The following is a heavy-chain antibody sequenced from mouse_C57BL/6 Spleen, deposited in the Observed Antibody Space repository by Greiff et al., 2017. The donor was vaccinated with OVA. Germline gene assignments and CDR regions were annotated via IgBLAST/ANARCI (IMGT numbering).Heavy chain of an antibody. J-gene: IGHJ1*03. Sequence: EVQVVESGPGLVKPSQSLSLTCSVTGYSITSGYYWNWIRQFPGNKLEWMGYISYDGSNNYNPSLKNRISITRDTSKNQFFLKLNSVTTEDTATYYCAPLITTYWYFDVWGTGTTVTVSS. CDR1: GYSITSGYY. CDR2: ISYDGSN. V-gene: IGHV3-6*01. CDR3: APLITTYWYFDV. D-gene: IGHD1-1*01.